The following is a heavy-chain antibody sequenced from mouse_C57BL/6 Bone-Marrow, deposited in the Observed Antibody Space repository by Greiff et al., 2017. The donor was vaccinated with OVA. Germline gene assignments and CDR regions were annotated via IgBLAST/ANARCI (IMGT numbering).Heavy chain of an antibody. CDR2: ISYDGSN. V-gene: IGHV3-6*01. D-gene: IGHD2-12*01. CDR3: ARGEDYSLYAMDY. J-gene: IGHJ4*01. Sequence: EVKLQESGPGLVKPSQSLSLTCSVTGYSITSGYYWNWIRQFPGNKLEWMGYISYDGSNKYNPSLKNRITLTRDTSKNQFFLKLNSVTTEDTATYYCARGEDYSLYAMDYWGQGTSVTVSS. CDR1: GYSITSGYY.